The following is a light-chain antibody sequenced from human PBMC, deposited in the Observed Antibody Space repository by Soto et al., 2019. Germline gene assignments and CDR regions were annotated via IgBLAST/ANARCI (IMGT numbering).Light chain of an antibody. CDR3: QQYNSYPWT. CDR1: QFISSW. V-gene: IGKV1-5*01. Sequence: DIQMTQSPSTLSASVGDRVTITCRASQFISSWLAWYQQKPGKVPKLLIFRASNLESGVPSRFSGSGSGTEFTLTISSLQPDDFATYYCQQYNSYPWTFGQGTKVEI. CDR2: RAS. J-gene: IGKJ1*01.